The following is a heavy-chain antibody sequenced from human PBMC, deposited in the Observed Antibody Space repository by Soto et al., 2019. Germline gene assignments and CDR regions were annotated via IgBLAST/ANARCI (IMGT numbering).Heavy chain of an antibody. CDR2: ISGSGGST. Sequence: GGSLRLSCAASGFTFSSYAMSWVRQAPGKGLEWVSAISGSGGSTYYADSVKGRFTISRDNSKNTLYLQMNSLRVEDTAAYYCAKVFGWNFPNDYWGQGTLVTVSS. CDR3: AKVFGWNFPNDY. J-gene: IGHJ4*02. V-gene: IGHV3-23*01. CDR1: GFTFSSYA. D-gene: IGHD1-7*01.